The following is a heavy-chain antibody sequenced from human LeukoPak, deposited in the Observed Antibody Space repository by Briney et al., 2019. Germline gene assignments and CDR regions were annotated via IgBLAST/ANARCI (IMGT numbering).Heavy chain of an antibody. V-gene: IGHV1-24*01. CDR3: ATDLQDYGDFCSDY. Sequence: ASVKVSCKVSGYTLTELSMHWVRQAPGKGLEWMGGFDPEDGETIYAQKFQGRVTMTEDTSTDTAYMELSSLRSEDTAVYYCATDLQDYGDFCSDYWGQGTLVTVSS. D-gene: IGHD4-17*01. CDR2: FDPEDGET. CDR1: GYTLTELS. J-gene: IGHJ4*02.